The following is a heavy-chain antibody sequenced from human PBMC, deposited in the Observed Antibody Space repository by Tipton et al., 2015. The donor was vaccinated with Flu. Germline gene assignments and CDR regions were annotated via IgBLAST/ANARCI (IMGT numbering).Heavy chain of an antibody. CDR1: GDSISPSY. CDR3: ARDGFITMIVVVTPGAFDI. V-gene: IGHV4-59*12. D-gene: IGHD3-22*01. J-gene: IGHJ3*02. CDR2: IYYSGNT. Sequence: TLSLTCTASGDSISPSYWTWIRQPPGKGLEWIGSIYYSGNTYYNPSLKSRVTTSVDTSKNQFSLKLSSVTAADTAVYYCARDGFITMIVVVTPGAFDIWGQGTMVTVSS.